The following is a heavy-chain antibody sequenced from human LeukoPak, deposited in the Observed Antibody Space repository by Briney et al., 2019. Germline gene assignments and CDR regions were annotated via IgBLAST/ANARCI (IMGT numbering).Heavy chain of an antibody. D-gene: IGHD6-6*01. V-gene: IGHV3-23*01. CDR2: ISGTGDST. Sequence: PGGSLRLSCAASGFTFSNYAMSWVRQAPGKGLEWVSAISGTGDSTYYADSVRGRFTISRDNSQNTLYLQMNSLRAEDTAEYYCARGASIAARPDYWGQGTLVTVSS. J-gene: IGHJ4*02. CDR3: ARGASIAARPDY. CDR1: GFTFSNYA.